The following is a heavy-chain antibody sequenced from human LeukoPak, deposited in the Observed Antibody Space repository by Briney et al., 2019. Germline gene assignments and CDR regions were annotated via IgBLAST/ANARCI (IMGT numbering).Heavy chain of an antibody. CDR3: AELGITMIGGV. Sequence: GGSLRLSCAASGFTFSSYEMNWVRQAPGKELEWVSYISSSGSTIYYADSVKGRFTISRDNAKNSLYLQMNSLRAEDTAVYYCAELGITMIGGVWGKGTTVTISS. D-gene: IGHD3-10*02. V-gene: IGHV3-48*03. CDR2: ISSSGSTI. CDR1: GFTFSSYE. J-gene: IGHJ6*04.